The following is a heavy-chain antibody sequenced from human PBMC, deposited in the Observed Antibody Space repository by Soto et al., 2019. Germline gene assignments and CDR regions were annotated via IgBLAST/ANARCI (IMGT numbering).Heavy chain of an antibody. Sequence: GESLKISCAASGFTFSSYSMNWVRQAPGKGLEWVSSISSSSSYIYYADSVKGRFTISRDNAKNSLYLQMNSLRAEDTAVYYCARDRYDYIWGSYRFDYWGQGTLVTVSS. J-gene: IGHJ4*02. CDR2: ISSSSSYI. V-gene: IGHV3-21*01. CDR1: GFTFSSYS. D-gene: IGHD3-16*02. CDR3: ARDRYDYIWGSYRFDY.